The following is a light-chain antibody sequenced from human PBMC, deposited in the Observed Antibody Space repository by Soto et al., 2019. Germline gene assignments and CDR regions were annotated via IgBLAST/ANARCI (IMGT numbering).Light chain of an antibody. J-gene: IGLJ1*01. Sequence: QSVLTQPPSGSAAPGQRVTISCSGSSSNIENNYVSWYRQLPGTAPNLLIYEDNKRPSGIPDRFSGSKSGTSATLGITGLETGDEADYYCATWDSSLSGGVFGTGTKVTVL. CDR2: EDN. V-gene: IGLV1-51*02. CDR1: SSNIENNY. CDR3: ATWDSSLSGGV.